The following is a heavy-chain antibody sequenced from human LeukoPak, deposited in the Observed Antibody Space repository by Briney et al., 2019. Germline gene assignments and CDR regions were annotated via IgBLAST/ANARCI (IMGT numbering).Heavy chain of an antibody. D-gene: IGHD4-17*01. CDR3: ARGYTGLRRDAFDI. J-gene: IGHJ3*02. V-gene: IGHV4-59*02. CDR2: VYYSGDT. Sequence: SETLSLTCTVSGDSVSGVYWSWIRQPPGKGLEWIGYVYYSGDTNYNPSLKSRVTISVDTSKNQFSLKLSSVTAADTAVYYCARGYTGLRRDAFDIWGQGTMVTVSS. CDR1: GDSVSGVY.